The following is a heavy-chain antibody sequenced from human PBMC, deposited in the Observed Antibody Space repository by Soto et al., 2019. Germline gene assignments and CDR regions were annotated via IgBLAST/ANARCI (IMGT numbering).Heavy chain of an antibody. J-gene: IGHJ6*02. CDR1: GGSISSSSYY. V-gene: IGHV4-39*01. Sequence: PSETLSLTCTVSGGSISSSSYYWGWIRQPPGKGLEWIGSLYYSVRTYYNPSLKSRVTIYVDTSKNQFSLKLRSVTAADTAVYYCARQKLWELRTVRYYYYGMDVWGQGNTVT. CDR3: ARQKLWELRTVRYYYYGMDV. D-gene: IGHD1-26*01. CDR2: LYYSVRT.